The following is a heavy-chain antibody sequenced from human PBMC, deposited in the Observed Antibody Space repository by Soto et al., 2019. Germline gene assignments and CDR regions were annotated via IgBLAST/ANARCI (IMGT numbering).Heavy chain of an antibody. V-gene: IGHV5-51*01. Sequence: PGEPLKISCKGSGFTFTTYCIGWVLQVPGKGLEWMGVIYPDDSDTRYSPSFQGRVTISADKSNSTAYLQWSSLEASDTAVYYCARAFRSNYYAFWGQGTLVTVSS. D-gene: IGHD3-3*01. J-gene: IGHJ1*01. CDR3: ARAFRSNYYAF. CDR1: GFTFTTYC. CDR2: IYPDDSDT.